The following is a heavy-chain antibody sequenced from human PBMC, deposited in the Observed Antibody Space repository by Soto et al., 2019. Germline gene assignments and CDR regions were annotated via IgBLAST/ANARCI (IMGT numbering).Heavy chain of an antibody. CDR3: ATHGGDYYYYYMDV. CDR1: GFTFSSYG. J-gene: IGHJ6*03. CDR2: ISGSGGST. V-gene: IGHV3-23*01. Sequence: EVQLLESGGGLVQPGGSLRLSCAASGFTFSSYGMSWVRQAPGKGLEWVSAISGSGGSTYYADSVKGRFTISRDNSKNTLYLQMNSLRAEDTAVYYCATHGGDYYYYYMDVWGKGTTVTVSS.